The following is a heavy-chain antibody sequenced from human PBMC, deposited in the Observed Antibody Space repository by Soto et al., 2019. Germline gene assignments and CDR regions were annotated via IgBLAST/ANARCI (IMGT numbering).Heavy chain of an antibody. J-gene: IGHJ3*02. Sequence: QVQLQESGPGLVKPSGTLSLTCEVSGGSISSNYWWSWVRQPPGKGLEWIGEMYHSGSTNYNPSLKSRVTISVDKSNNQFFLDLTSVTAADTAVYYCARLHMIPFGGHVYRPFDIWGQGTMVTVSS. CDR1: GGSISSNYW. CDR2: MYHSGST. V-gene: IGHV4-4*02. D-gene: IGHD3-16*01. CDR3: ARLHMIPFGGHVYRPFDI.